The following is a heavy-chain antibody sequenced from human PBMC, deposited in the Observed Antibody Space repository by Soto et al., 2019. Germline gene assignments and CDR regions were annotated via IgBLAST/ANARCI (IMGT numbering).Heavy chain of an antibody. D-gene: IGHD6-13*01. CDR1: GLTFSRYT. J-gene: IGHJ2*01. V-gene: IGHV3-23*01. CDR3: AKDLRGPEAGTWYFDL. Sequence: EVQLLESGGGLVQPGGSLRLACAASGLTFSRYTMGWVRQAPGKGLEWVSAIIASGVITYYADSVKGRFTISRDNSNNTGYLQMNSLRAEDTAVYYCAKDLRGPEAGTWYFDLWCRGTLVTVSS. CDR2: IIASGVIT.